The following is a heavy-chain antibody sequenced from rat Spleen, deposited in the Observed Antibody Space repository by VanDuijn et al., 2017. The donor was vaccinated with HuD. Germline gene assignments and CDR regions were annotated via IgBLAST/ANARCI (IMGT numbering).Heavy chain of an antibody. D-gene: IGHD1-2*01. CDR2: MRYAGDT. CDR1: GFSLTGNP. CDR3: TRAIAADYVMAA. Sequence: VQLKVSGPGLVPPSPTLSLPCTVSGFSLTGNPVHWVRPPPGTGLEWMGRMRYAGDTAYNSALKSRLSGSRDTSKNQVFLKVNSLQTDDTAIYYCTRAIAADYVMAAWGQGTSVTVSS. J-gene: IGHJ4*01. V-gene: IGHV2-63*01.